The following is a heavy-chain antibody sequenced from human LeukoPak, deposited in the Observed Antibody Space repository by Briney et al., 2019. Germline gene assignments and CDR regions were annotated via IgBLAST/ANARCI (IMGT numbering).Heavy chain of an antibody. D-gene: IGHD3-10*01. Sequence: ATVKISCKTSGYTFTSYFIHWVQQAPGKGLKWVGRVDPDDGEVIYGEKLQGRVTINADTSTDTSYMELTSLRSEDTAVFYCAAIRYNYGNSFWGQGTLVTVSS. CDR1: GYTFTSYF. CDR2: VDPDDGEV. CDR3: AAIRYNYGNSF. V-gene: IGHV1-69-2*01. J-gene: IGHJ4*02.